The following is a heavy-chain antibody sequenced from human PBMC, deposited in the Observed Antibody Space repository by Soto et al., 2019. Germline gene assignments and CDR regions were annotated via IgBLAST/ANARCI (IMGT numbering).Heavy chain of an antibody. CDR2: ITWNSGSL. D-gene: IGHD2-8*02. Sequence: PGGSLRLSCEVSGFIIDNYGMHWVRQAPGKGLEWVSYITWNSGSLGYADSVKGRFTISRDNAKKTLYLQMNSLIAGDTAIYYCVKDRFSTPNAKYCAMDAWGQGTTVTVSS. V-gene: IGHV3-9*01. CDR1: GFIIDNYG. CDR3: VKDRFSTPNAKYCAMDA. J-gene: IGHJ6*02.